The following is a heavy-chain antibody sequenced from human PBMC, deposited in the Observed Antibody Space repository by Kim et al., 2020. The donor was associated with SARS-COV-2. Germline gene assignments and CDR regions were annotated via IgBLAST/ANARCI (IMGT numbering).Heavy chain of an antibody. CDR2: ISYSGST. J-gene: IGHJ4*02. Sequence: SETLSLTCTVSGGSVSNTSYYWSWIRQPPGKGLEWIGYISYSGSTNYNPSLKSRVTISVDTSKNQFSLKLSSVTAADTAVYYCAGEPVDRYSGSQGFDYWGQGTLVTVSS. V-gene: IGHV4-61*01. D-gene: IGHD1-26*01. CDR3: AGEPVDRYSGSQGFDY. CDR1: GGSVSNTSYY.